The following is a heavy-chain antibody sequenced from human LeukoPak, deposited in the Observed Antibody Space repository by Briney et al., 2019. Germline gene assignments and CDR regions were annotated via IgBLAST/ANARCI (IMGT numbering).Heavy chain of an antibody. J-gene: IGHJ5*02. CDR2: VHYSGNT. V-gene: IGHV4-59*01. D-gene: IGHD3-22*01. CDR3: ARHSSRYYYNTTGSQGFDP. Sequence: SETLSLTCTVSGGPISIYYWSWIRQPPTKGLEWIGHVHYSGNTNYNPSLESRVTISLETSKNLFSLQLKSLTAADTAVYYCARHSSRYYYNTTGSQGFDPWGQGTLVTVSS. CDR1: GGPISIYY.